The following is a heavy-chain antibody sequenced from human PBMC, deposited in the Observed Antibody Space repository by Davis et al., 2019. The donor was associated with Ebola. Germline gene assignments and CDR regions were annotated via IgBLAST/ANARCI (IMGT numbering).Heavy chain of an antibody. CDR1: GFTFSSYS. CDR2: SSSSSSTI. CDR3: AKSWIAARPVWFDP. Sequence: GESLKISCAASGFTFSSYSINWVRQAPGKGLEWVSYSSSSSSTIYYADSVKGRFTISRDNSKNTLDLQMNSLRAEDTAVYYCAKSWIAARPVWFDPWGQGTLVTVSS. J-gene: IGHJ5*02. D-gene: IGHD6-6*01. V-gene: IGHV3-48*01.